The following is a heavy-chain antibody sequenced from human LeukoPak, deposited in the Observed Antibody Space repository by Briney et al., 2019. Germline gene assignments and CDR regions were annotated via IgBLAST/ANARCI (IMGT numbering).Heavy chain of an antibody. V-gene: IGHV4-39*07. CDR1: GGSISSNSYY. D-gene: IGHD6-13*01. CDR2: FYYSGST. Sequence: SETLSLTCTVSGGSISSNSYYWGWIRQPPGKGLEWIGSFYYSGSTYYNPPLKSRVTISVDTSKNQFSLKLSSVTAADTAVYYCARVYETAAGTDYFQHWGQGTLVTVSS. CDR3: ARVYETAAGTDYFQH. J-gene: IGHJ1*01.